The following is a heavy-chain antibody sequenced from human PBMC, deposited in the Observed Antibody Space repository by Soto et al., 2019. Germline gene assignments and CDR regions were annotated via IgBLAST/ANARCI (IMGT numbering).Heavy chain of an antibody. Sequence: ASVKVSCKASGYTFTGYYMHWVRQAPGQGLEWMGWINPNSGGTNYAQKFQGWVTMTRDTSISTAYMELSRLRSDDTAVYYCARGPYCGGDCSPRCNWFDPWGQGTLVTVSS. CDR1: GYTFTGYY. D-gene: IGHD2-21*02. J-gene: IGHJ5*02. V-gene: IGHV1-2*04. CDR2: INPNSGGT. CDR3: ARGPYCGGDCSPRCNWFDP.